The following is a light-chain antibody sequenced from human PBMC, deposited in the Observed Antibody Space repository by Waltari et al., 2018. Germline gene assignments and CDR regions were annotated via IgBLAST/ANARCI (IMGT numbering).Light chain of an antibody. CDR3: QQYYSTLT. CDR2: WAS. Sequence: DIVMTQSPDPLAVSLGERAPITCNSSQTVLYSSNNKNYLAWYQQKPGQSPKLLIYWASTRESGVPDRFRGSGSGTDFTLTISSLQAEDVAVYYCQQYYSTLTFGGGTKVEIK. J-gene: IGKJ4*01. V-gene: IGKV4-1*01. CDR1: QTVLYSSNNKNY.